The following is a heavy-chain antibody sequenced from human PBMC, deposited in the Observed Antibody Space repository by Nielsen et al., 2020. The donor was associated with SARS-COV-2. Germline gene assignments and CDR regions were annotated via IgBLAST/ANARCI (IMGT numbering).Heavy chain of an antibody. D-gene: IGHD1-14*01. CDR2: IYSGGST. CDR3: ARVVTVFYGGRGWYFDL. J-gene: IGHJ2*01. V-gene: IGHV3-53*01. CDR1: GFTVSSNY. Sequence: GESLKISCAASGFTVSSNYMSWVRQAPGKGLEWVSVIYSGGSTYYADSVKGRFTISRGNSKNTLYLQMNSLRAEDTAVYYCARVVTVFYGGRGWYFDLWGRGTLVTVSS.